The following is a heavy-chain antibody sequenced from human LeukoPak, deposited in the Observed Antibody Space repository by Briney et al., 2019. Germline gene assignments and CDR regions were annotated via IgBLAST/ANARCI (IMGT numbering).Heavy chain of an antibody. Sequence: PGGSLRLSCAGSGFTFNTYNMNWVRQAPGKGLEWVSSISSSSSYIYYADSVKGRFTISRDNAKNSVYLQMNSLRAEDTAVYYCARTYGSGSYSGFAFWGQGTLVTVSS. V-gene: IGHV3-21*01. CDR1: GFTFNTYN. CDR3: ARTYGSGSYSGFAF. CDR2: ISSSSSYI. D-gene: IGHD3-10*01. J-gene: IGHJ4*02.